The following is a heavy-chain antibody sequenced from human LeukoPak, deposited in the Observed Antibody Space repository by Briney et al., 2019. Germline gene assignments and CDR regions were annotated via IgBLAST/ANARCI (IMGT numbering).Heavy chain of an antibody. J-gene: IGHJ4*02. CDR3: AKSGLNRFDY. CDR1: GFTFNNYW. Sequence: PGGSLRLSCAASGFTFNNYWMSWVRQAPGKGLEWVANIKQDGSEKYYVDSVRGRFTISRDNAKNSLYLQMNSLRAEDTAVYYCAKSGLNRFDYWGQGTLVTVSS. CDR2: IKQDGSEK. D-gene: IGHD2-15*01. V-gene: IGHV3-7*03.